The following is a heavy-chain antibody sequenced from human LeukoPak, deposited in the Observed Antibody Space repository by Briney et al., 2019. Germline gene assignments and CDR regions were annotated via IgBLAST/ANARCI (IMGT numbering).Heavy chain of an antibody. CDR1: GGSFNGYY. J-gene: IGHJ4*02. D-gene: IGHD4-23*01. V-gene: IGHV4-34*01. Sequence: KPSETPSLNCAVYGGSFNGYYWSWIRQPPGKGLEGVGEINHSGSTNYNPSLKSRVTISVDTSKNQFSLKLSSVTAADTAVYYCARRGDYGGNLDYWGQGTLVTVSS. CDR2: INHSGST. CDR3: ARRGDYGGNLDY.